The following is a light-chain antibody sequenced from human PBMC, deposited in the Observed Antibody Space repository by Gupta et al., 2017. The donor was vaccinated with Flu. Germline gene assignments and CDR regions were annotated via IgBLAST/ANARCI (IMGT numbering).Light chain of an antibody. CDR3: QQRDSTLLT. J-gene: IGKJ4*01. CDR2: AAS. CDR1: QSISSY. Sequence: DIQMTQSPSSLSASVGDRVTITCRASQSISSYLNWYQQKPGKAPKLLIYAASSLQSGVPSRFSGSASGTYFTLTISMLQPEDFATYYCQQRDSTLLTFGEGTKVEIK. V-gene: IGKV1-39*01.